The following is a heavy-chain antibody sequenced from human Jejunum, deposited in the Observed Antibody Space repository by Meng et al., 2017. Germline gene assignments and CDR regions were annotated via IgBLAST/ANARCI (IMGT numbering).Heavy chain of an antibody. D-gene: IGHD3-10*01. V-gene: IGHV3-33*01. Sequence: QMQLVGPGGGVFQHGRSLILSCVASGISFSTSGMHWVRQVPGKGLEWVAMIWSDGSKKYYADSVKGRFTISRDNSKNTVDLQMDSLRADDTAVYYCARDRGVRDLDHWGQGTLVT. CDR1: GISFSTSG. CDR2: IWSDGSKK. J-gene: IGHJ4*02. CDR3: ARDRGVRDLDH.